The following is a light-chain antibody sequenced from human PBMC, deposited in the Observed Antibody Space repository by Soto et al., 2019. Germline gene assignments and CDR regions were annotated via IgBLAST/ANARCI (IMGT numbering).Light chain of an antibody. CDR2: DAS. CDR3: QQYNNWPPWT. V-gene: IGKV3-15*01. CDR1: QSVSSN. J-gene: IGKJ1*01. Sequence: EIVMTQSPATLSVSPGERATLSCRASQSVSSNLAWYQQKPGQAPSLLIYDASPRATGIPARFSGSGSGTEFTLTISSLQSEDFAVYYCQQYNNWPPWTFGQGTKVEIK.